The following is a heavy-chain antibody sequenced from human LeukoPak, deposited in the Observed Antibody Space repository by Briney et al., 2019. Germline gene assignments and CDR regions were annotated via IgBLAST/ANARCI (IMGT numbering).Heavy chain of an antibody. Sequence: GGSLRLSCATSGFIFSSDSMIWVRQAPGKGLEWVSSISSTGAYIYYADSLKGRFTISRDNAKNSLYLQMNSLRADDTAVYYCAKEGPDCSSTSCYTTFDPWGQGTLVTVSS. V-gene: IGHV3-21*01. D-gene: IGHD2-2*02. CDR2: ISSTGAYI. CDR1: GFIFSSDS. J-gene: IGHJ5*02. CDR3: AKEGPDCSSTSCYTTFDP.